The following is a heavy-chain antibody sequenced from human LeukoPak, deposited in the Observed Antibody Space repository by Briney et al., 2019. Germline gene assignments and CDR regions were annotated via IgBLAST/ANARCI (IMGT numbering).Heavy chain of an antibody. Sequence: GGSLRLSCTASGFTFNSYAMNWVRQAPGKGLEWVSYISSSSSTIYYADSVKGRFTISRDNAKNSLYLQMNSLRAEDTAVYYCARVRFLEWLLSLDYWGQGTLVTVSS. V-gene: IGHV3-48*01. J-gene: IGHJ4*02. CDR2: ISSSSSTI. D-gene: IGHD3-3*01. CDR3: ARVRFLEWLLSLDY. CDR1: GFTFNSYA.